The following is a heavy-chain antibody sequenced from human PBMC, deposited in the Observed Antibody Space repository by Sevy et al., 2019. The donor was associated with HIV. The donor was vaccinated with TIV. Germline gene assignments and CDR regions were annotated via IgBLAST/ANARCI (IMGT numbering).Heavy chain of an antibody. D-gene: IGHD1-1*01. CDR3: AAGPY. V-gene: IGHV3-7*01. Sequence: GGSLRLSCAVSGFTFSTQWMSWVRQAPGKGPEWVANISPDGGIRDYVDSVKGRFTISRDNPENSLYLEMNSVTAEDTALYYCAAGPYWGQGTVVTVSS. CDR1: GFTFSTQW. CDR2: ISPDGGIR. J-gene: IGHJ4*02.